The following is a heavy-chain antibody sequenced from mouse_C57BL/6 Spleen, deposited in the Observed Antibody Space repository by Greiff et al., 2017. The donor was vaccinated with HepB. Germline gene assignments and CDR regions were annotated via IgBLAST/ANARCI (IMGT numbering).Heavy chain of an antibody. V-gene: IGHV14-4*01. J-gene: IGHJ2*01. CDR2: IDPENGDT. CDR1: GFNIKDDY. Sequence: EVQLQESGAELVRPGASVKLSCTASGFNIKDDYMHWVKQRPEQGLEWIGWIDPENGDTEYASKFQGKATITADTSSNTAYLQLSSLTSEDTAVYYCTTEGLRRRNYWGQGTTLTVSS. CDR3: TTEGLRRRNY. D-gene: IGHD2-4*01.